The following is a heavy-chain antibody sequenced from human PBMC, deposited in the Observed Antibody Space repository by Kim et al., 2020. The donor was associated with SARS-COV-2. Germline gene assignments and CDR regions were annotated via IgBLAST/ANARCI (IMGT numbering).Heavy chain of an antibody. D-gene: IGHD3-3*01. Sequence: SETLCLTCTVSGGSISSGGYYWSWIRQHPGKGLEWIGYIYYSGSTYYNPSLKSRVTISVDTSKNQFSLKLSSVTAADTAVYYCASAPRITIFGVVNHFDYWGQGTLVTVSS. J-gene: IGHJ4*02. CDR2: IYYSGST. CDR1: GGSISSGGYY. V-gene: IGHV4-31*03. CDR3: ASAPRITIFGVVNHFDY.